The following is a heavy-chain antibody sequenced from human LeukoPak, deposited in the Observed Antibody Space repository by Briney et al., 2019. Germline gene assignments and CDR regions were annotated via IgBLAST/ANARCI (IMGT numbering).Heavy chain of an antibody. J-gene: IGHJ4*02. CDR1: GFSFTNYW. V-gene: IGHV3-7*01. Sequence: GGSLRLSCAASGFSFTNYWMSWVRQAPGKGLEWVANVKEDGTTKQYVDSVKGRFTISRDNAKNSLYLQMDSLRAEDTAVYYCVSQEVVPHWGEGTLVSVSS. CDR3: VSQEVVPH. D-gene: IGHD2-15*01. CDR2: VKEDGTTK.